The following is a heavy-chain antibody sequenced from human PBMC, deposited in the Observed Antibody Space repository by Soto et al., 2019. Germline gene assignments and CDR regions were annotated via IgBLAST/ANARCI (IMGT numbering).Heavy chain of an antibody. CDR3: ARAPPYCSGGSCYPRFYYYSYGTDV. J-gene: IGHJ6*04. Sequence: GASVKISCKASGYTFTSYGISWVREAPGQGLEWMGWISAYNGNTNYAQKLQGRVTMTTDTSTSTAYMELRSLRSDDTAVYYCARAPPYCSGGSCYPRFYYYSYGTDVWGEGTTVTVSS. CDR1: GYTFTSYG. CDR2: ISAYNGNT. V-gene: IGHV1-18*04. D-gene: IGHD2-15*01.